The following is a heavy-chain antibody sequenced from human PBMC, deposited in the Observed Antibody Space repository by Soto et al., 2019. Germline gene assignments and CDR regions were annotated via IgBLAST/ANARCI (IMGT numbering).Heavy chain of an antibody. CDR3: ARAIYSYVVYYGMDV. V-gene: IGHV3-21*01. Sequence: GGSLRLSCAASGFTFSSYSMNWVRQAPGKGLEWVSSISSSSSYIYYADSVKGRFTISRDNAKNSLYLQMNSLRAEDTAVYYCARAIYSYVVYYGMDVWGQGTTVTVSS. J-gene: IGHJ6*02. CDR1: GFTFSSYS. CDR2: ISSSSSYI. D-gene: IGHD5-18*01.